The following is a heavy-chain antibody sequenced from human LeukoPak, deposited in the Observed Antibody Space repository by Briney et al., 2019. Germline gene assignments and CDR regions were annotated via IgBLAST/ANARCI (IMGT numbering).Heavy chain of an antibody. D-gene: IGHD2-2*02. V-gene: IGHV1-2*02. CDR3: ARDPIVVVPAAIRRPGYNWFDP. CDR2: INPNSGGT. Sequence: GASVKVSCKASGYTFTGYYMHWVRQAPGQGPEWMGWINPNSGGTNYAQKFQGRVTMTRDTSISTAYMELSRLRSDDTAVYYCARDPIVVVPAAIRRPGYNWFDPWGQGTLVTVSS. CDR1: GYTFTGYY. J-gene: IGHJ5*02.